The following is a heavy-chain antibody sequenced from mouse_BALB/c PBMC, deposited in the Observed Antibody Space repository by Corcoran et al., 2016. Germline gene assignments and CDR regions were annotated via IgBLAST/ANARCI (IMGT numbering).Heavy chain of an antibody. CDR3: ARGPRDYYAMDY. Sequence: QIQLVQSGPELKKPGETVKISCKASGYTFTNYGINWVKQAPGKGLKWMGWINTYTGEPTYADDFKGRFAFSLETSVSTAYLQINNLKNEDTATYFCARGPRDYYAMDYWGQGTSVTVSS. CDR2: INTYTGEP. J-gene: IGHJ4*01. CDR1: GYTFTNYG. V-gene: IGHV9-3-1*01.